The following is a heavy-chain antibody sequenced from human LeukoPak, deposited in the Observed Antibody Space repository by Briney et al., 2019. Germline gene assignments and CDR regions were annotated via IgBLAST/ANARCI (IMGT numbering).Heavy chain of an antibody. V-gene: IGHV4-4*07. CDR2: IYTSGST. CDR1: GGSISSYY. D-gene: IGHD3-9*01. J-gene: IGHJ6*03. Sequence: SETLSLTCTVSGGSISSYYWSWIRQPAGKGLEWIGRIYTSGSTNYNPSLKSRVTMSVDTSKNQFSLKLSSVTAADTAVYYCARGWSYYDILTGHYYMDVWGKGTTVTISS. CDR3: ARGWSYYDILTGHYYMDV.